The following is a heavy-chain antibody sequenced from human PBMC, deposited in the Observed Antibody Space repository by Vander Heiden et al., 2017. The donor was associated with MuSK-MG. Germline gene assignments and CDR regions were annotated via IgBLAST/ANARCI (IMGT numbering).Heavy chain of an antibody. D-gene: IGHD3-10*01. V-gene: IGHV3-48*04. J-gene: IGHJ4*02. CDR2: ISSTSNTI. CDR1: GFTLSDYS. Sequence: EVQLVESGGDLVHPGGSLRLPCAASGFTLSDYSMNWVRQAPRRGLEWVAYISSTSNTIYYADSVKGRFTVSRDNAKNSLYLQMTSLRAEDTAVYYCARQTSGAFESDFRGQGTLVTVSS. CDR3: ARQTSGAFESDF.